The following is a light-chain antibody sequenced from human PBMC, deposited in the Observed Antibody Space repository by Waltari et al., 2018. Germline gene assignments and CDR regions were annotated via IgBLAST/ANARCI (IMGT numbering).Light chain of an antibody. J-gene: IGLJ3*02. CDR2: GND. CDR1: SSNIGAGYD. CDR3: QSYDTSLLGV. Sequence: QSVLTQPPSVSGAPGQRVPISCPGSSSNIGAGYDGPWYQQRPGTAPKPLIYGNDNRPSGVPDRFSGSKSGTSASLAITGLQAEDEAHYYCQSYDTSLLGVFGGGTKLTVL. V-gene: IGLV1-40*01.